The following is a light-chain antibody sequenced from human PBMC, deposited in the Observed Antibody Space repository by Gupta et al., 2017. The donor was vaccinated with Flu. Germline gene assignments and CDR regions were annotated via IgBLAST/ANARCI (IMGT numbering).Light chain of an antibody. CDR2: EVS. CDR3: CSDAGSRTGAV. CDR1: SDIGTFDL. J-gene: IGLJ2*01. V-gene: IGLV2-23*02. Sequence: SDIGTFDLVSWYRQLPGKAPELLIYEVSKRPPGVSDRFSGSRSGNTASLTITGLLTEDEADYYCCSDAGSRTGAVFGGGTKLTVL.